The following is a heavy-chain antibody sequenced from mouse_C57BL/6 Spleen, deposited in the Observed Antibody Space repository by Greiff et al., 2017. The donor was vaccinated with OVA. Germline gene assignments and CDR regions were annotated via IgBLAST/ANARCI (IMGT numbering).Heavy chain of an antibody. CDR3: TRPNYYYGSSLYAMDY. CDR2: IDPETGGT. J-gene: IGHJ4*01. CDR1: GYTFTDYE. V-gene: IGHV1-15*01. Sequence: LVESGAELVRPGASVTLSCKASGYTFTDYEMHWVKQTPVHGLEWIGAIDPETGGTAYNQKFKGKAILTADKSSSTAYMELRSLTSEDSAVYYCTRPNYYYGSSLYAMDYWGQGTSVTVSS. D-gene: IGHD1-1*01.